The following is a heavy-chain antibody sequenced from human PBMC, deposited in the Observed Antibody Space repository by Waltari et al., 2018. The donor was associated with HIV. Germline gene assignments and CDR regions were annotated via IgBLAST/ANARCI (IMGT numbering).Heavy chain of an antibody. CDR2: INSGGTTR. V-gene: IGHV3-74*03. Sequence: VRLVDSGGGSIKTGGSLRHSCAASGFSASHHWMDWVGLGPGKGLVCVARINSGGTTREYADAVKGRFVISRDNARNTVYLQLNSLRAEDTAVYFCARASHYFEFSTFDGDYYFDVWGRGTRVAVSS. CDR3: ARASHYFEFSTFDGDYYFDV. D-gene: IGHD3-9*01. CDR1: GFSASHHW. J-gene: IGHJ4*01.